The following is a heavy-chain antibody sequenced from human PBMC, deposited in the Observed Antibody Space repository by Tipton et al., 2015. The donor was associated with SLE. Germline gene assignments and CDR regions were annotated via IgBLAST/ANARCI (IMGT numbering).Heavy chain of an antibody. V-gene: IGHV4-59*08. CDR2: GHHSGSA. D-gene: IGHD1-7*01. J-gene: IGHJ4*02. CDR3: TTTQRYNWNFFDY. CDR1: GRSVTTYY. Sequence: TLSLTCTVSGRSVTTYYWTWIRQPPGKGLEWIGYGHHSGSADYNPSLKSRGTISLDKSKNQFTLKLSSVTAADTAVYYCTTTQRYNWNFFDYWGQGALVTVSS.